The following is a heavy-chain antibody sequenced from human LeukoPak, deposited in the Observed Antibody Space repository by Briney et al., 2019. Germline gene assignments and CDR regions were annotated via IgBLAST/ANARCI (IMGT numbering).Heavy chain of an antibody. Sequence: ASVKVSRKASGYTFTGYYMHWVRQAPGQGLEWMGWINPNSGGTNYAQKFQGRVTMTRDTSISTAYMELSRLRSDDTAVYYCARVPDSSGYTDAFDIWGQGTMVTVSS. CDR1: GYTFTGYY. CDR3: ARVPDSSGYTDAFDI. D-gene: IGHD3-22*01. J-gene: IGHJ3*02. V-gene: IGHV1-2*02. CDR2: INPNSGGT.